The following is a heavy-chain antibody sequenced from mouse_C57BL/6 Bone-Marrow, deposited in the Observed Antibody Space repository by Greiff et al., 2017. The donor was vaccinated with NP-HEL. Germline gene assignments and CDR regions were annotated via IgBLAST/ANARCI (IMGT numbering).Heavy chain of an antibody. CDR3: ARLLRSWFAY. V-gene: IGHV1-81*01. Sequence: VQLQQSGAELARPGASVKLSCKASGYTFTSYGISWVKQRTGQGLEWIGEIYPSSGNTYYNEKFKGKATLTADKSSSTAYMELRSLTSEDSAVYFCARLLRSWFAYWGQGTLVTVSA. CDR1: GYTFTSYG. J-gene: IGHJ3*01. CDR2: IYPSSGNT. D-gene: IGHD1-1*01.